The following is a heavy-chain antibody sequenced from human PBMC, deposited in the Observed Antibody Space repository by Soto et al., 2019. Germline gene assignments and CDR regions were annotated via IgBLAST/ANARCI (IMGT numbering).Heavy chain of an antibody. Sequence: SETLSLTCTVSGGSVSSGSYYWSWIRQPPGKGLEWIGYIYYSGSTNYNPSLKSRVTISVDTSKNQFSLKLSSVTAADTAVYYCARIDSSGYYPYYFDYWGQGTLVTVSS. D-gene: IGHD3-22*01. CDR3: ARIDSSGYYPYYFDY. CDR1: GGSVSSGSYY. V-gene: IGHV4-61*01. CDR2: IYYSGST. J-gene: IGHJ4*02.